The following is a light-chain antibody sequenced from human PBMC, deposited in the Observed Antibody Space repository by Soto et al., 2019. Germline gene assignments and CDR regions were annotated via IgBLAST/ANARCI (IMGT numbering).Light chain of an antibody. Sequence: QSVLTQAPSVSGIPGKSVTISCSGSDSNIGSNTVNWYQQLPGMAPKLLIYINYKRPSGVPDRFSASKSDTSASLAISGLQSEDEAHYYCAVWDDTLDAWVFGGGTKVTVL. CDR1: DSNIGSNT. V-gene: IGLV1-44*01. CDR3: AVWDDTLDAWV. CDR2: INY. J-gene: IGLJ3*02.